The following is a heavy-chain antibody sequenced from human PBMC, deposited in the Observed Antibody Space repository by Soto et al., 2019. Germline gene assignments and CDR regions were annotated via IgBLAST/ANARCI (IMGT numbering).Heavy chain of an antibody. CDR3: ARGRGDGYNPEYYFDY. V-gene: IGHV1-69*01. J-gene: IGHJ4*02. CDR2: IIPIFGTG. D-gene: IGHD5-12*01. CDR1: GGTFSSYA. Sequence: QVQLVQSGAEVKKPGSSVKVSCKASGGTFSSYAISWVRQAPGQGLEWMGGIIPIFGTGNYPQNFQGRVTITADESTSTAYMELSSLRSEDTAVYYCARGRGDGYNPEYYFDYWGQGTLVTVSS.